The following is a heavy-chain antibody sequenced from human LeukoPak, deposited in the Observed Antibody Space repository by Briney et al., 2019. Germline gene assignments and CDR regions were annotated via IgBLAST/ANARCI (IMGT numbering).Heavy chain of an antibody. CDR2: ISAYNGNT. V-gene: IGHV1-18*01. CDR1: GYTFTSYG. J-gene: IGHJ5*02. CDR3: AREGGSRLTDNWFDP. D-gene: IGHD3-16*01. Sequence: GASVKVSCNASGYTFTSYGISWVRQAPGQGLEWMGWISAYNGNTNYAQRLQGRVTMTTDTSTSTAYMELRSLRSDDTAVYYCAREGGSRLTDNWFDPWGQGTLVAVSS.